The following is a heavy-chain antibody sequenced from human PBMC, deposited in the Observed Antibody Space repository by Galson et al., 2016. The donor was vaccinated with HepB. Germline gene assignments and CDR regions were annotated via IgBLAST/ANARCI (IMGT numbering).Heavy chain of an antibody. Sequence: SLRLSCAASGFTFRSYRMNWVRQAPGKGLEWVSSISSGSSYIYDADSVKGRFTISRDNAKNSLYLQMNSLRAEDTAVYYCVRDRTNSGSYLDAFDIWGQGTMVTVSS. CDR1: GFTFRSYR. V-gene: IGHV3-21*01. CDR2: ISSGSSYI. CDR3: VRDRTNSGSYLDAFDI. D-gene: IGHD1-26*01. J-gene: IGHJ3*02.